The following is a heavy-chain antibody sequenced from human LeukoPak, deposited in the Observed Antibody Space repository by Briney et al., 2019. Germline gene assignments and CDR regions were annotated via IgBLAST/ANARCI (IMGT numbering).Heavy chain of an antibody. Sequence: ASVKVSCKASGGTFSSFAISWVRQAPGQGLEWRGRIIPILGIANYAQKFQGRVTITADKSTSTAYMELSSLRSEDPALYSCAREPTVVTPWSDWGQGTLVTVSS. V-gene: IGHV1-69*04. CDR2: IIPILGIA. CDR1: GGTFSSFA. J-gene: IGHJ4*02. CDR3: AREPTVVTPWSD. D-gene: IGHD4-23*01.